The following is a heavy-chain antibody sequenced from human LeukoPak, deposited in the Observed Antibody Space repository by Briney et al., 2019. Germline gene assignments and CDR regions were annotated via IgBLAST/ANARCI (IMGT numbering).Heavy chain of an antibody. CDR1: GFTFRSYA. J-gene: IGHJ5*02. Sequence: GGSLRLSCEAYGFTFRSYAMSWVRQAPGKGLEWVSVITTGGDTYYADSVKGRFTISRDNSKNTLYLQLNSLRAEDTAVYYCAKEVDCSRTSCYSGWFDPWGQGTLVTVSS. CDR2: ITTGGDT. CDR3: AKEVDCSRTSCYSGWFDP. D-gene: IGHD2-2*01. V-gene: IGHV3-23*01.